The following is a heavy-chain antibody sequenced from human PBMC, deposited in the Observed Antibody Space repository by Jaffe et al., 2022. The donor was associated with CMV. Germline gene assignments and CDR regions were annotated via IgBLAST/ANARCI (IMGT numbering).Heavy chain of an antibody. Sequence: EVQLVQSGAEVKKPGESLRISCKGSGYSFTSYWISWVRQMPGKGLEWMGRIDPSDSYTNYSPSFQGHVTISADKSISTAYLQWSSLKASDTAMYYCAILSSPYVVVVAATPEDWFDPWGQGTLVTVSS. CDR3: AILSSPYVVVVAATPEDWFDP. J-gene: IGHJ5*02. V-gene: IGHV5-10-1*03. D-gene: IGHD2-15*01. CDR1: GYSFTSYW. CDR2: IDPSDSYT.